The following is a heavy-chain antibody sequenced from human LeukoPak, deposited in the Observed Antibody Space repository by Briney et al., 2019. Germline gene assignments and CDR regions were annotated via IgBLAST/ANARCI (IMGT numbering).Heavy chain of an antibody. Sequence: ASVKVSRKASGYTFTSYGISWVRQAPGQGLEWMGWISAYNGNTNYAQKLQGRVTMTTDTSTSTAYMELRSLRSDDTAVYYCARTNTAMSSARWFDPWGQGTLVTVSS. CDR2: ISAYNGNT. CDR1: GYTFTSYG. J-gene: IGHJ5*02. V-gene: IGHV1-18*01. D-gene: IGHD5-18*01. CDR3: ARTNTAMSSARWFDP.